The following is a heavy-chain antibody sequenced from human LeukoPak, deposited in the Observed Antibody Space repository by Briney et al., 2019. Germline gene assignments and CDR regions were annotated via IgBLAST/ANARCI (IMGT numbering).Heavy chain of an antibody. CDR2: IETSGST. CDR3: ARIVPFSITTYGTNWFDP. CDR1: GGSISSYY. D-gene: IGHD3-3*01. Sequence: PSETLSLTCTVSGGSISSYYWTWIRQPAGKGLEWIGHIETSGSTKYNPSLKSRVSMSVETSKNQFSLKLTSVTAADTAVYYCARIVPFSITTYGTNWFDPWGQGTLATVSS. V-gene: IGHV4-4*07. J-gene: IGHJ5*02.